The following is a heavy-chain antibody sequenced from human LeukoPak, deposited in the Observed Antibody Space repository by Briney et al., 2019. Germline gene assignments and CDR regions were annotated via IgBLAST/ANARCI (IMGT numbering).Heavy chain of an antibody. CDR2: ISSSSSYI. Sequence: GGSLRLSCAASGFTFSSYSMNWVRQAPGKGLEWVSSISSSSSYIYYADSVKGRFTISRDNAKNSLYPQMNSLRAEDTAVYYCARDNAYDYYYYGMDVWGKGTTVTVSS. D-gene: IGHD5-12*01. CDR1: GFTFSSYS. CDR3: ARDNAYDYYYYGMDV. V-gene: IGHV3-21*01. J-gene: IGHJ6*04.